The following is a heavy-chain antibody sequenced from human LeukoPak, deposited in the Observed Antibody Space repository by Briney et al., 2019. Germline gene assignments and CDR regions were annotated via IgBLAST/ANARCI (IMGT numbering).Heavy chain of an antibody. V-gene: IGHV4-4*07. J-gene: IGHJ4*02. CDR3: ARAGQGFCSSTTCHPEDH. CDR2: IYSSGNT. D-gene: IGHD2-2*01. Sequence: ASETLSLTCTVSGGSINTYYWSWIRQPAGKGLEWIGRIYSSGNTNCNPSLKSRVTMSVDTSKNQFSLKLSSVTAADTAVYYCARAGQGFCSSTTCHPEDHWGQGTLVTVSS. CDR1: GGSINTYY.